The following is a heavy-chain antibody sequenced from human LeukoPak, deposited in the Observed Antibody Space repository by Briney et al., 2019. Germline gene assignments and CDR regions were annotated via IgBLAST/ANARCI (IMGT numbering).Heavy chain of an antibody. D-gene: IGHD5-24*01. CDR1: GFSVSRKY. J-gene: IGHJ4*02. Sequence: GGSLRLSCAASGFSVSRKYMLWVRQAPGKGLEWVSLIFSNGDTHYADSVKGRFTISRDTSKNTVSLQMNSLRVEDTAMYYCTRDQMNYWGQGTLVTVSS. V-gene: IGHV3-53*01. CDR2: IFSNGDT. CDR3: TRDQMNY.